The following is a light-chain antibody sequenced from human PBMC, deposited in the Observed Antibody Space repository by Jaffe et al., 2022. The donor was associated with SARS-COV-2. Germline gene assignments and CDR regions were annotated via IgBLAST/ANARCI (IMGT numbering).Light chain of an antibody. CDR2: DVS. CDR3: SSYTSSNTFV. CDR1: SSDVGAYNY. Sequence: QSALTQPASVSGSPGQSITISCTGTSSDVGAYNYVSWYQHHPGKAPKLMIYDVSHRPSGISNRFSGSKSDTTASLTISGLQAEDETDYYCSSYTSSNTFVFGTGTKVTVL. V-gene: IGLV2-14*03. J-gene: IGLJ1*01.